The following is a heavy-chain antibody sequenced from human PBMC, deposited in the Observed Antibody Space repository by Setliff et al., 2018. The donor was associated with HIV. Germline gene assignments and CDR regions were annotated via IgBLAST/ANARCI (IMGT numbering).Heavy chain of an antibody. D-gene: IGHD1-26*01. CDR3: ARGVSSGTYYFSQFNWFDP. CDR1: GYTFTNYY. V-gene: IGHV1-46*01. Sequence: VASVKVSCKASGYTFTNYYIHWVRQAPGQGLEWMGIIHPSGGSTNYAQNFQGRVSMTRDTSTTTVYMELSSLRFEDTAVYYCARGVSSGTYYFSQFNWFDPWGQGTLVTVSS. CDR2: IHPSGGST. J-gene: IGHJ5*02.